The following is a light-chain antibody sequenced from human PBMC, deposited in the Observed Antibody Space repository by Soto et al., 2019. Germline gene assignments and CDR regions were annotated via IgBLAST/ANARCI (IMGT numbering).Light chain of an antibody. V-gene: IGKV3-20*01. CDR1: LSVPSDF. J-gene: IGKJ2*01. CDR3: EQYGGQPYT. Sequence: EIVLTQSPGSLSFSPGVRATLSGGASLSVPSDFLAWYQQKPGQAHRLLIYGASFSATDIPDRCSGRGSGTDFTLTISRLEPEDFAVYCCEQYGGQPYTFGQGTKLEIK. CDR2: GAS.